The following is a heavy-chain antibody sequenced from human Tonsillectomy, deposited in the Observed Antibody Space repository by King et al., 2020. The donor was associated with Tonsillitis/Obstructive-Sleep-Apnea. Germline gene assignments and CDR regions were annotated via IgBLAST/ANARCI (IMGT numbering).Heavy chain of an antibody. CDR1: GFTFDDYA. J-gene: IGHJ3*02. V-gene: IGHV3-43*02. CDR2: ISGDGGST. CDR3: AKDTPGPAGGVSDAFDI. D-gene: IGHD2-2*01. Sequence: VQLVESGGGVVQPGGSLRLSCAASGFTFDDYAMHWVRQAPGKGLEWVSLISGDGGSTYYADSVKGRFTISRDNSKNSLYLQMNSLRTEDTALYYCAKDTPGPAGGVSDAFDIWGQGTMVTVSS.